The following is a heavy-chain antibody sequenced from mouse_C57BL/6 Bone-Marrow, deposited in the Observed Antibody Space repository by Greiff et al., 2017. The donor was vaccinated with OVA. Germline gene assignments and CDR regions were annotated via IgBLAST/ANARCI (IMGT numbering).Heavy chain of an antibody. V-gene: IGHV1-15*01. D-gene: IGHD2-5*01. J-gene: IGHJ4*01. Sequence: QVQLQQSGAELVRPGASVTLSCKASGYTFTDYEMHWVKQTPVHGLEWIGAIDPETGGTASNQKFKGKAILTADKSSSTAYMELRILTSEDSAVYDCTRGYSNYYSMDYWGQGTSVTVSS. CDR3: TRGYSNYYSMDY. CDR2: IDPETGGT. CDR1: GYTFTDYE.